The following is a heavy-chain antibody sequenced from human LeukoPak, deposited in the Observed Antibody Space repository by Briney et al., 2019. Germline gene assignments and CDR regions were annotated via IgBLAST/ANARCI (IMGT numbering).Heavy chain of an antibody. CDR1: GGSFSGYY. D-gene: IGHD3-10*01. V-gene: IGHV4-34*01. J-gene: IGHJ3*02. Sequence: SSETLSLTCAVYGGSFSGYYWSWLRQPPGKGLEWLGEINHSGSTNYNPSLKSRVTISVDTSKNQFSLKLSSVTAADTAVYCCARAPYYYGSGTVNAFDIWGQGTMVTVSS. CDR3: ARAPYYYGSGTVNAFDI. CDR2: INHSGST.